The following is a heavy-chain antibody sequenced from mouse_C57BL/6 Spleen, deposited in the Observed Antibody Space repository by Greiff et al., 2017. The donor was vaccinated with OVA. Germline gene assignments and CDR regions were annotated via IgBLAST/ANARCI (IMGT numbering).Heavy chain of an antibody. Sequence: QVQLQQSGAELVRPGTSVKVSCKASGYAFTNYLIEWVKQRPGQGLEWIGVINPGSGGTNYNEKFKGKATLTADKSSSTAYMQLSSLTSEDSAVYFCARYYYDYGFDYWGQGTTLTVSS. CDR2: INPGSGGT. CDR3: ARYYYDYGFDY. V-gene: IGHV1-54*01. CDR1: GYAFTNYL. D-gene: IGHD2-4*01. J-gene: IGHJ2*01.